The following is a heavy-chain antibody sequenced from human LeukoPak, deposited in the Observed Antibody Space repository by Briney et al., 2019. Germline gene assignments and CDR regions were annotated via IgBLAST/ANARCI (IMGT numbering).Heavy chain of an antibody. V-gene: IGHV3-66*04. J-gene: IGHJ6*03. CDR1: GFTVSSNY. Sequence: PGGSLRLSCAASGFTVSSNYMSWVRQAPGKGLEWVSVIYSGGSTYYADSVKGRFTISRDNSKNTLYLQMNSLRAEDTAVYYCAKRASGSGWYYYYYYMDVWGKGTTVTISS. CDR2: IYSGGST. D-gene: IGHD6-19*01. CDR3: AKRASGSGWYYYYYYMDV.